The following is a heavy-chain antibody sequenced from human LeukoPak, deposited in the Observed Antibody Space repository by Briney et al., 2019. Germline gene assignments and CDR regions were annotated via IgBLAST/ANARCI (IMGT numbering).Heavy chain of an antibody. J-gene: IGHJ5*02. Sequence: PGGSLRLSCAASGFTFITYWMSWVRQAPGKGLEWVSAISGSGDNTYYAHSVKGRFTISRDNSKDTLYLQMNSLRAEDTAVYYCARGSEVVAAANNWFDPWGQGTLVTVSS. CDR3: ARGSEVVAAANNWFDP. CDR1: GFTFITYW. CDR2: ISGSGDNT. V-gene: IGHV3-23*01. D-gene: IGHD2-2*01.